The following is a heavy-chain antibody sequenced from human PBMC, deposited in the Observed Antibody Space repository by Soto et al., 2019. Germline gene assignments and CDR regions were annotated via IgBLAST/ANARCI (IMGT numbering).Heavy chain of an antibody. V-gene: IGHV3-9*01. D-gene: IGHD6-13*01. CDR3: AKDMPSAAAGSTHYRHSGMNV. CDR2: ISRSGNMA. J-gene: IGHJ6*02. Sequence: GVWLRRSWTGSGLMFNDYAMRWVGLSPGKGLEWVSCISRSGNMAGYAFSVRGRFTTSRDNAENALYRQMNSLSPEDTAVYYCAKDMPSAAAGSTHYRHSGMNVWDQRTTVTVSS. CDR1: GLMFNDYA.